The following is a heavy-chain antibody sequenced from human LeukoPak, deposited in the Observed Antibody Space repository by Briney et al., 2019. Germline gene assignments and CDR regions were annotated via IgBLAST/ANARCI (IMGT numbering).Heavy chain of an antibody. J-gene: IGHJ4*02. Sequence: PGGSLRLSCTASGFTFSSYDMHWVRQAPGKGLEWVAVISYDGSNKYYADSVKGRFTISRDNSKNTLYLQMNSLRAEDTAVYYCARRVVVPAAPYYFDYWGQGTLVTVSS. D-gene: IGHD2-2*01. CDR1: GFTFSSYD. CDR2: ISYDGSNK. CDR3: ARRVVVPAAPYYFDY. V-gene: IGHV3-30*03.